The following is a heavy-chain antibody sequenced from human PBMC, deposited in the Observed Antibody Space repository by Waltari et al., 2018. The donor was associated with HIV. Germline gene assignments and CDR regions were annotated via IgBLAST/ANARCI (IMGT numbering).Heavy chain of an antibody. CDR2: IYTSGST. CDR3: AGGMIFGVVTGSY. Sequence: QVQLQESGPGLVKPSQTLSLTCTVSGGSISSGSYYWRWIRQPAGKGLEWIGRIYTSGSTNYNPSLKSRVTISVDTSKNQFSLKLSSVTAADTAVYYCAGGMIFGVVTGSYWGQGNLVTVSS. CDR1: GGSISSGSYY. J-gene: IGHJ4*02. V-gene: IGHV4-61*02. D-gene: IGHD3-3*01.